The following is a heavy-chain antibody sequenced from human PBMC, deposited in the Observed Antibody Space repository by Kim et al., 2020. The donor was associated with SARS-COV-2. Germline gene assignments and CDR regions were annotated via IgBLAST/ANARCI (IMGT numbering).Heavy chain of an antibody. D-gene: IGHD3-10*01. CDR3: ARLGRGYGSGSYYPFYYYYGMDV. Sequence: GESLKISCKGSGYSFTSYWISWVRQMPGKGLEWMGRIDPSDSYTNYSPSFQGHVTISADKSFSTAYLQWSSLKASDTAMYYCARLGRGYGSGSYYPFYYYYGMDVWGQGTTVTVSS. CDR1: GYSFTSYW. V-gene: IGHV5-10-1*01. CDR2: IDPSDSYT. J-gene: IGHJ6*02.